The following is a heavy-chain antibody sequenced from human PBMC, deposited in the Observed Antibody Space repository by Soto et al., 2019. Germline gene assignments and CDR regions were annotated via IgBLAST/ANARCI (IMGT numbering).Heavy chain of an antibody. CDR3: AAEFGVAGTGNWFDP. D-gene: IGHD3-3*01. Sequence: SQTLSLTCAISGDSVSSNSAAWNWIRQSPSRGLEWLGRTCYRSQWYNDYAVSVKSRITIIPDTSKNQFSLQLNSVTPEDTAVYYCAAEFGVAGTGNWFDPWGQGTLVTVSS. V-gene: IGHV6-1*01. J-gene: IGHJ5*02. CDR2: TCYRSQWYN. CDR1: GDSVSSNSAA.